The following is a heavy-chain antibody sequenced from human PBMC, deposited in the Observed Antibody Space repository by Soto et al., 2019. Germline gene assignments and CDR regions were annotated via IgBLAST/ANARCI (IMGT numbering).Heavy chain of an antibody. CDR2: IYNSGTT. Sequence: TETLSLTCAVSGDSITSNHWNWIRQPPGRGLEWIGYIYNSGTTKYNPSLKSRVIISVDTSKNQLSLKLSSVTAADTAVYYCAIVLMSTVSWWFDSWGQGILVSGSS. V-gene: IGHV4-59*01. D-gene: IGHD4-4*01. CDR1: GDSITSNH. J-gene: IGHJ5*01. CDR3: AIVLMSTVSWWFDS.